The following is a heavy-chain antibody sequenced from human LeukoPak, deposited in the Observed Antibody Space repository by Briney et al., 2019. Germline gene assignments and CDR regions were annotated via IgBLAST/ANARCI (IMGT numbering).Heavy chain of an antibody. CDR1: GYSISSGYY. J-gene: IGHJ5*02. D-gene: IGHD4/OR15-4a*01. CDR3: ARGGALDWFAP. CDR2: IYHSGST. V-gene: IGHV4-38-2*02. Sequence: PSETLSLTCTVSGYSISSGYYWGWIRQPPGKGLEWIGSIYHSGSTYYNPSLKSRVTISVDTSKNQFSLKLSSVTAADTAVYYCARGGALDWFAPGGQGTLVTVSS.